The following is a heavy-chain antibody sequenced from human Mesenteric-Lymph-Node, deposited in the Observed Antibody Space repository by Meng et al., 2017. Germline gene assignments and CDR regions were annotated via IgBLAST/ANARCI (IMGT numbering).Heavy chain of an antibody. Sequence: QGRLVQCGGEVKKPGSSVKVSCKASGGTFSSYAISWVRQAPGQGLEWMGGIIPIFGTANYAQKFQGRVTITADESTSTAYMGLSSLRSEDTAVYYCARDLAVAGTRFFDDWGQGTLVTVSS. V-gene: IGHV1-69*01. D-gene: IGHD6-19*01. CDR1: GGTFSSYA. J-gene: IGHJ4*02. CDR3: ARDLAVAGTRFFDD. CDR2: IIPIFGTA.